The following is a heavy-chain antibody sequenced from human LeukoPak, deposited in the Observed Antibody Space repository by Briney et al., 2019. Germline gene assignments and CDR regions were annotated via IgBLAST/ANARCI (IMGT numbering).Heavy chain of an antibody. Sequence: GGSLRLSCAASGFSFNAYWMTWVRQAPGTGLEWVANINPAGSETYYVDPVKGRFSISRDNAKNLVYLQMNSLRAEDTAVYHCARFGYVAAVDVWGQGTPVTVS. V-gene: IGHV3-7*01. D-gene: IGHD2-15*01. CDR2: INPAGSET. CDR3: ARFGYVAAVDV. J-gene: IGHJ4*02. CDR1: GFSFNAYW.